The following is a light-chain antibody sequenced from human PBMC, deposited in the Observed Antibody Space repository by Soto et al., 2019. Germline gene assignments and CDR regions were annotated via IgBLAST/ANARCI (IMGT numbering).Light chain of an antibody. CDR2: GAS. CDR3: QQYGSSPLT. J-gene: IGKJ4*01. V-gene: IGKV3-20*01. CDR1: QSVYSDF. Sequence: IVLTQSPGTLSLSPGERATLSCRASQSVYSDFLAWYQQKPDQAPRLLIYGASSRATGIPDRFSGSGSGTDFTLTISRLEPGDFAVYYCQQYGSSPLTFGGGTKVEIK.